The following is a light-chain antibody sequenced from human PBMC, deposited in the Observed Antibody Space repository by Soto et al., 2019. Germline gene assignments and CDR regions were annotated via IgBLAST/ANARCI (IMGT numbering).Light chain of an antibody. CDR2: DVS. CDR3: SSYTTSSTYV. CDR1: SSDVGGYNY. Sequence: QSVLTQPASVSGSPGQSITISCTETSSDVGGYNYVSWYQQHPGKAPKLMISDVSNRPSGVSNRFSGSKSGNTASLTISGLQTEDEADYYRSSYTTSSTYVFGTGTKVTV. V-gene: IGLV2-14*01. J-gene: IGLJ1*01.